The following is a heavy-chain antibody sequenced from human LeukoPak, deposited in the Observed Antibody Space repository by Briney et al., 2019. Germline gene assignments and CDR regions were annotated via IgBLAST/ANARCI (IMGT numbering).Heavy chain of an antibody. J-gene: IGHJ5*02. V-gene: IGHV4-34*01. D-gene: IGHD3-3*01. CDR3: ARAGGRYYDFWSGYRNWFDP. Sequence: SETLSLTCAVYGGSFSGYYWSWIRQPPGKGLEWIGEINHSGSTNYNPSLKSRVTISVDTSKNQFSLKLSSVTAADTAVYYCARAGGRYYDFWSGYRNWFDPWGQGTLVTVSP. CDR2: INHSGST. CDR1: GGSFSGYY.